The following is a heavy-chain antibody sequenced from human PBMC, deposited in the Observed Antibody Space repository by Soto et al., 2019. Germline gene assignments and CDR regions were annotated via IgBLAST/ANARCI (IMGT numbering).Heavy chain of an antibody. J-gene: IGHJ6*03. D-gene: IGHD2-21*01. Sequence: SETLSLTCVVSGGPLSDYFWSWIRQPPGMALEWIGEINHLGSINYNPSLKSRATMSVDTSKNQFSLTLNSVTAADTATYYCARGGISHWAYFYYMDVWDRGTTVT. CDR1: GGPLSDYF. CDR2: INHLGSI. CDR3: ARGGISHWAYFYYMDV. V-gene: IGHV4-34*01.